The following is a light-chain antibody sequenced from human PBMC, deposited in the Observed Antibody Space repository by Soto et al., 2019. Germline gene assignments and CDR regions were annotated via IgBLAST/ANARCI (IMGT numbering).Light chain of an antibody. Sequence: DIVMTQSPLSLPVTPGEPASISCRSSQSLLHSNGYNYLGWYLQKPGQSPQLLISLGSNRSSGVRDRFSGSGSGTDITLKISRVEAEDVGVYYCMHALQTYSFGHETQVEIK. CDR1: QSLLHSNGYNY. J-gene: IGKJ2*01. V-gene: IGKV2-28*01. CDR2: LGS. CDR3: MHALQTYS.